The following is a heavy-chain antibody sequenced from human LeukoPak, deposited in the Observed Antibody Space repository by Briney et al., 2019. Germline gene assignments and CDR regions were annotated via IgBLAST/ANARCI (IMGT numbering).Heavy chain of an antibody. CDR3: AKAWAVVCTMAPN. CDR1: GLIFGSYG. D-gene: IGHD5/OR15-5a*01. CDR2: IRFDGANK. J-gene: IGHJ4*02. Sequence: GGSRRLSCAASGLIFGSYGMYWVPQAPGKGLEGVAFIRFDGANKYYAESVKGRFTISRDNSKNTLYLQMNSLRPEDTAVYYCAKAWAVVCTMAPNGGQGTVVTVSS. V-gene: IGHV3-30*02.